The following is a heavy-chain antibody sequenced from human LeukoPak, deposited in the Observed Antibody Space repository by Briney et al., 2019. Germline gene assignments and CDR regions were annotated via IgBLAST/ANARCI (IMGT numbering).Heavy chain of an antibody. J-gene: IGHJ6*03. Sequence: GGSLRLSCAASGFTFSSYSMNWVRQAPGKGLEWVSSISSSSYIYYADSVKGRFTISRDNAKNSLYLQMNSLRSEDTAVYYCARAIREYYYYYYMDVWGKGTTVTVSS. CDR1: GFTFSSYS. CDR2: ISSSSYI. V-gene: IGHV3-21*01. CDR3: ARAIREYYYYYYMDV. D-gene: IGHD3-9*01.